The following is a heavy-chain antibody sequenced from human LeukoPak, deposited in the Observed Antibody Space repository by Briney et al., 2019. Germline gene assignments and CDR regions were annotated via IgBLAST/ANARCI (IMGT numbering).Heavy chain of an antibody. J-gene: IGHJ4*02. V-gene: IGHV3-23*01. CDR3: AKDPRGGSSPYYFDY. CDR1: GFTFSSYA. CDR2: FSGSGGST. D-gene: IGHD3-16*01. Sequence: PGGSLRLSCAASGFTFSSYAMSWVRQAPGKGLEWVSAFSGSGGSTYYADSVKGRFTISRDNSKNTLYLQMNSLRAEDTAVYYCAKDPRGGSSPYYFDYWGQGTLVTVSS.